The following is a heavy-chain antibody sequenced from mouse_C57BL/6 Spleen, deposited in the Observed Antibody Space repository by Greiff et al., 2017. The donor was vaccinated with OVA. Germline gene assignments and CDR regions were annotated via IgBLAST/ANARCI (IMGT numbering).Heavy chain of an antibody. J-gene: IGHJ4*01. CDR3: AREDGYYVYYAMDY. Sequence: EVKLMESGPGLVKPSQSLSLTCSVTGYSITSGYYWNWIRQFPGNKLEWMGYISYDGSNNYNPSLKNRISITRDTSKNQFFLKLNSVTTEDTATYYCAREDGYYVYYAMDYWGQGTSVTVSS. CDR2: ISYDGSN. D-gene: IGHD2-3*01. V-gene: IGHV3-6*01. CDR1: GYSITSGYY.